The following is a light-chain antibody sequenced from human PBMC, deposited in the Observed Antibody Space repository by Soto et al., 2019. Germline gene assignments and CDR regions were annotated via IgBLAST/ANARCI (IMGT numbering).Light chain of an antibody. J-gene: IGLJ3*02. Sequence: QSVLTQPASVSGSPGQSITISCTGTSSDVGGYNYVSWYQQHPGKAPKLMIYEVSKRPSGVSNRFSGSKSGNTASLTISGLQAEDEADYYCSSYTSSCSLEVFGGGTKLTVL. V-gene: IGLV2-14*01. CDR1: SSDVGGYNY. CDR2: EVS. CDR3: SSYTSSCSLEV.